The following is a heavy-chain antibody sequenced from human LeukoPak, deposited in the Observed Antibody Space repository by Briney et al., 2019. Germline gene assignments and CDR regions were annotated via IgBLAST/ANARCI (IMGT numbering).Heavy chain of an antibody. D-gene: IGHD3-22*01. CDR1: GGTFSSYT. V-gene: IGHV1-69*04. J-gene: IGHJ4*02. Sequence: SVKVSCKASGGTFSSYTISWVRQAPGQGLEWMGRIIPILGIANYAQKFQGRVTITADKSTSTAYMELSSLRSEDTAVYYCAGDKDYYDSSGYYYNPFDYWGQGTLVTVSS. CDR3: AGDKDYYDSSGYYYNPFDY. CDR2: IIPILGIA.